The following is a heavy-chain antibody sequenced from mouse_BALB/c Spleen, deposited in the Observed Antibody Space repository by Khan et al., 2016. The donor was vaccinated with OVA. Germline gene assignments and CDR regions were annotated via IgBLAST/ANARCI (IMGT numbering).Heavy chain of an antibody. Sequence: VQLQESGAELAKPGASVKMSCKASGYTFTTYWMHWVKQRPGQGLEWIGYINPTSGYTAYNEKFKDRATLSAEKSSSTAYMQLSSLTSEDSAVYYCTRDRIDYWGQGTTLTVSS. CDR1: GYTFTTYW. V-gene: IGHV1-7*01. J-gene: IGHJ2*01. CDR3: TRDRIDY. CDR2: INPTSGYT.